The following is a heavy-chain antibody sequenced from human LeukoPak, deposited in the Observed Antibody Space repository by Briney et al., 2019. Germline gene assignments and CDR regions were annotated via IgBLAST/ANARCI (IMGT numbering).Heavy chain of an antibody. D-gene: IGHD6-13*01. Sequence: PSETLSLTCTVSGGSISSYYWSWIRQPPGRGLEWIGYIYYSGSTNYNPSLKSRVTISVDTSKNQFSLKLSSVTAADTAVYYCARPYGYSSSWYFDLWGRGTLVTVSS. V-gene: IGHV4-59*08. CDR1: GGSISSYY. CDR2: IYYSGST. J-gene: IGHJ2*01. CDR3: ARPYGYSSSWYFDL.